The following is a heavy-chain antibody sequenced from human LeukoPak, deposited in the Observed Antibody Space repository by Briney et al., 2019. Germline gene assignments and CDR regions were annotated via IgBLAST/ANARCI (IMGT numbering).Heavy chain of an antibody. Sequence: SETLSLTCTVSGGSISNYYWSWIRQPPGKGLEWIGSIYYSGSTYYNPSLKSRVTISVDTSKNQFSLKLSSVTAADTAVYYCATRMDWGQGTLVTVSS. J-gene: IGHJ4*02. CDR3: ATRMD. V-gene: IGHV4-59*05. CDR1: GGSISNYY. CDR2: IYYSGST.